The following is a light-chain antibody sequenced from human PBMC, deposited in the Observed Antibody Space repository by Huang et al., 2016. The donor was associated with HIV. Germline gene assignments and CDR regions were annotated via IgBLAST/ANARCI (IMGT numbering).Light chain of an antibody. CDR2: ATS. V-gene: IGKV1-39*01. CDR1: QSISNY. Sequence: DIQMTQSPSSLSASVGDRVTITCRASQSISNYLNWYQQKPGNAPKLLIFATSSLQSGGPSRFSGSGSGTDFTLTISSLQPEDSATYYCQQSYSAPNLTFGGGTKVEIK. J-gene: IGKJ4*01. CDR3: QQSYSAPNLT.